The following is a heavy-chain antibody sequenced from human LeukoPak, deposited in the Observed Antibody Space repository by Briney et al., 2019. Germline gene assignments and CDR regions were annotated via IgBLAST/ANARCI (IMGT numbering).Heavy chain of an antibody. J-gene: IGHJ3*02. Sequence: PGGSLRLSCAASGFTFSSYWMHWARQAPGKGLEWVSYISSSGSTIYYADSVKGRFTISRDNAKNSLYLQMNSLRAEDTAVYYCAKGGTMIVVVPNHAFDIWGQGTMVTVSS. D-gene: IGHD3-22*01. V-gene: IGHV3-48*04. CDR3: AKGGTMIVVVPNHAFDI. CDR2: ISSSGSTI. CDR1: GFTFSSYW.